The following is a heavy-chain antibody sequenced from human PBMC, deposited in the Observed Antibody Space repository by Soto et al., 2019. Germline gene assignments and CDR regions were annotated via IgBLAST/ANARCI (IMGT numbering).Heavy chain of an antibody. J-gene: IGHJ4*02. CDR3: AKDRSGSWSLDY. D-gene: IGHD6-13*01. V-gene: IGHV3-30*18. Sequence: QVQLVESEGGVVQPGRSLRLSCAASGFSFSSYAMHWVRQAPGKGLEWVAVISYDGSNKHYADSVKGRFTISRDHSKNTLYLQMNSLRAEDTAVYHCAKDRSGSWSLDYWGQGTLVTVSS. CDR2: ISYDGSNK. CDR1: GFSFSSYA.